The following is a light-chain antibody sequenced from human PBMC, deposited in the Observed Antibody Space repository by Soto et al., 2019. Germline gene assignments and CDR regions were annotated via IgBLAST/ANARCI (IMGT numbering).Light chain of an antibody. Sequence: HCVLAEPRSVSRAPGERVAVACTGSSSNIGAGYDVHWYQPLPGTAPKLLIYGNSNRPSGVPDRFSGSKSGTSASLAITGLQAEDEADYSCQSYDSSLSGSRVFGTGTKVTVL. CDR1: SSNIGAGYD. V-gene: IGLV1-40*01. J-gene: IGLJ1*01. CDR3: QSYDSSLSGSRV. CDR2: GNS.